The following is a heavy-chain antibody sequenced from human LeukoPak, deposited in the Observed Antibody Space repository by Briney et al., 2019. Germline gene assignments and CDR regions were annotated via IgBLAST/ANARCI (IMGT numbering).Heavy chain of an antibody. Sequence: SETLSLTCTVSGGSIIDYYWSWIRQPPGKGLDWIGYVYYTGSTNYNPSLKSRVTISVDTSKNQFSLRLSSVTAADTAVYYCARHLTISGSYPFDSWGQGTLVTVSS. CDR1: GGSIIDYY. CDR3: ARHLTISGSYPFDS. V-gene: IGHV4-59*08. CDR2: VYYTGST. D-gene: IGHD3-10*01. J-gene: IGHJ4*02.